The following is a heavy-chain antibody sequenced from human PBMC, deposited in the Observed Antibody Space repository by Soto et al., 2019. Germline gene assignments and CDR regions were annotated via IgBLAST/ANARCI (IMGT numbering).Heavy chain of an antibody. D-gene: IGHD5-12*01. CDR2: VWYDGTNK. CDR1: GFTFRNFG. Sequence: QVRLVESGGGVVQPGRSLRLSCAASGFTFRNFGFHWVRQAPGKGLEWVALVWYDGTNKYYAESLKGRVSISRDNSKNTLYLETKSLRAEDTAVYYCARDGDIEGGPPPKNYAMDVWGQGTTVTVSS. V-gene: IGHV3-33*08. J-gene: IGHJ6*02. CDR3: ARDGDIEGGPPPKNYAMDV.